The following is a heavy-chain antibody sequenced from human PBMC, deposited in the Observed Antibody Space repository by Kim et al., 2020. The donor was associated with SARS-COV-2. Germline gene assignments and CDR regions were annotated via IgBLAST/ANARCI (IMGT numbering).Heavy chain of an antibody. CDR2: ISYDGSNK. D-gene: IGHD3-10*01. CDR3: AGYGSGSYYNPYYYYGMDV. CDR1: GFTFSSYA. J-gene: IGHJ6*02. V-gene: IGHV3-30-3*01. Sequence: GGSLRLSCAASGFTFSSYAMHWVRQAPGKGLEWVAVISYDGSNKYYADSVKGRFTISRDNSTNTLYLQMNSLRAEDTAVYYCAGYGSGSYYNPYYYYGMDVWGQGTTVTGSS.